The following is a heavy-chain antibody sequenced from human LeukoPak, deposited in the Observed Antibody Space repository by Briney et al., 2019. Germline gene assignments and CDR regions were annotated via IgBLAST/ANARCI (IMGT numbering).Heavy chain of an antibody. J-gene: IGHJ4*02. Sequence: ASVKLSCKASGYIFRRLGIIGAPQAPGQGLEWMRWISAHNGHTNYAQKLQGRVTMTTDTSPSTAYMELRSLSSDDTAVYYCAEDRGTTVDFSYWGQRTLVS. CDR1: GYIFRRLG. CDR2: ISAHNGHT. D-gene: IGHD1-7*01. CDR3: AEDRGTTVDFSY. V-gene: IGHV1-18*01.